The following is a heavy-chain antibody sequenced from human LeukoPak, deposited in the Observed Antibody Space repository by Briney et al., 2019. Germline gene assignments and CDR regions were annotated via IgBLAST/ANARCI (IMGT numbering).Heavy chain of an antibody. CDR2: IYHSGST. D-gene: IGHD6-19*01. CDR1: GYSISSGYY. CDR3: ANSGWYGRFDY. Sequence: SETLSLTCTVSGYSISSGYYWGWIRQPPGKGLEWIGSIYHSGSTYYNPSLKSRVTISVDTSKNQFSLKLSSVTAADTAVYYCANSGWYGRFDYWGQGTLVTVSS. V-gene: IGHV4-38-2*02. J-gene: IGHJ4*02.